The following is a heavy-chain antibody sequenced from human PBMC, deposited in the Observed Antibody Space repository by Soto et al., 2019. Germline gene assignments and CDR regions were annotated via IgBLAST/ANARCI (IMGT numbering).Heavy chain of an antibody. CDR2: IYNDGTYA. Sequence: GGSLRLSCAGSGFTCNIYWMHWVRQVPGKCAVWVARIYNDGTYADYGYSVKGRFTISRDNAKDTLYLQMNDLRAEDSALYHCTRGPRATSAGTSTHWGQGTPVTDSS. V-gene: IGHV3-74*01. J-gene: IGHJ4*02. CDR1: GFTCNIYW. D-gene: IGHD6-13*01. CDR3: TRGPRATSAGTSTH.